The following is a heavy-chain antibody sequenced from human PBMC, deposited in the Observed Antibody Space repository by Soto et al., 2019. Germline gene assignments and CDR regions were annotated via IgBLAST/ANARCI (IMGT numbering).Heavy chain of an antibody. J-gene: IGHJ4*02. CDR1: GYTLKDLS. D-gene: IGHD1-1*01. Sequence: QVQVVQSGAEVKKPGASVKVSCKVSGYTLKDLSIHWVRQAPGKGLEWMGGLDPEDGETIYAQKFQGRVTMTEDTSRDTAYIELSSLRSEVTDVYYSAIRRTRCLESPLPFWGQGTLVTVSS. V-gene: IGHV1-24*01. CDR3: AIRRTRCLESPLPF. CDR2: LDPEDGET.